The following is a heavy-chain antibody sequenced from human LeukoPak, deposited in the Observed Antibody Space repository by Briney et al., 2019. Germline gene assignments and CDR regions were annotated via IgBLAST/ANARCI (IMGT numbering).Heavy chain of an antibody. CDR1: DDSIRNYY. CDR2: GHYSGST. Sequence: SETLSLTCIVSDDSIRNYYWNWIRRPPGKGLEWIGFGHYSGSTFYNPSLKSRVTISVDTSNNQFSLRLKSVTAADTAVYYCARWGEHSALRVHAFDIWGQGTMVSVSS. J-gene: IGHJ3*02. V-gene: IGHV4-59*01. D-gene: IGHD3-16*01. CDR3: ARWGEHSALRVHAFDI.